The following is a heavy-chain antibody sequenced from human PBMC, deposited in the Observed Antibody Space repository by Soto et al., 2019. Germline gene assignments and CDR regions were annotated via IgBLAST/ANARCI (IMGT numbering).Heavy chain of an antibody. CDR2: IIPIFGTA. D-gene: IGHD2-2*01. J-gene: IGHJ6*02. Sequence: SVKVSCKASGGTFSSYAISWVRQAPGQGLEWMGGIIPIFGTANYAQKFQGRVTITADESTSTAYMELSSLRSEDTAVYYCARDLSGFCSSTSCYAVTYGMDVWGQGTTVTVSS. CDR3: ARDLSGFCSSTSCYAVTYGMDV. V-gene: IGHV1-69*13. CDR1: GGTFSSYA.